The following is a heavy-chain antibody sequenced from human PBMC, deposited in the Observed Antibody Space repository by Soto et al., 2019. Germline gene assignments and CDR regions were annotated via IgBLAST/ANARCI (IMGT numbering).Heavy chain of an antibody. D-gene: IGHD6-19*01. J-gene: IGHJ5*02. CDR1: GDSFSSPSYS. V-gene: IGHV4-30-2*01. CDR3: AGMPYTSGLRFDP. Sequence: ILPIPWTLAGDSFSSPSYSWSWIRQPPGKGLEWVGFIYRSGATSYNPSLDSRVTISLDMSTNQCSLKLTSVTAADTAVYFWAGMPYTSGLRFDPWGRGTLVTVSS. CDR2: IYRSGAT.